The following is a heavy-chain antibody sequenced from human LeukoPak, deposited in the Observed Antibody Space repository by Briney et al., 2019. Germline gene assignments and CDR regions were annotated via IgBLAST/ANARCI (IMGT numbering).Heavy chain of an antibody. Sequence: SETLSLTCAVSGASVGGNHWSWIRQSPEKGLEWIGNIFHDGVTDYNPSFKSRVTMLPDTSKNQFSLRLTSVTAADTAVYYCARGIPPTVAVAGYDYWGQGTLVTVSS. CDR2: IFHDGVT. V-gene: IGHV4-59*02. CDR1: GASVGGNH. J-gene: IGHJ4*02. D-gene: IGHD6-19*01. CDR3: ARGIPPTVAVAGYDY.